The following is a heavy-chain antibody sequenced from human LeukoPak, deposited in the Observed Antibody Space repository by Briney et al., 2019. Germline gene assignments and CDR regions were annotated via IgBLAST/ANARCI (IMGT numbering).Heavy chain of an antibody. J-gene: IGHJ4*02. D-gene: IGHD6-6*01. CDR2: ISGSGTST. CDR1: GFTFSNYA. V-gene: IGHV3-23*01. Sequence: GGSLRLSCAASGFTFSNYAMNWVRQAPGKGLEWVSVISGSGTSTDYTDSVKGRFTISRDTSKNTLYLQMNSLRAEDTALYYCAKDLHVSHYSSPSRGFDYWGQGTLVTVSS. CDR3: AKDLHVSHYSSPSRGFDY.